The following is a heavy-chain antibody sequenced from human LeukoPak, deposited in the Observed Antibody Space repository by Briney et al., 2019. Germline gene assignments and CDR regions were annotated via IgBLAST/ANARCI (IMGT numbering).Heavy chain of an antibody. V-gene: IGHV4-59*01. CDR2: IYYSGST. CDR3: ARDRPVQSGFDP. Sequence: SETLSLTCTVSGGSISSYYWSWIRQPPGKGLEWIGYIYYSGSTNYNPSLKSRVTISVDTSKNQFSLKLSSVTAADTAVYYCARDRPVQSGFDPWGQGTLVTVSS. CDR1: GGSISSYY. J-gene: IGHJ5*02. D-gene: IGHD6-6*01.